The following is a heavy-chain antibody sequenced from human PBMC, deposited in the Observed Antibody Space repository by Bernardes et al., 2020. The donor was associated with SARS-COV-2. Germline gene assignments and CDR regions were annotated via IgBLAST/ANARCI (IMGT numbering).Heavy chain of an antibody. CDR1: GYTFHSYG. Sequence: ASVKVSCEASGYTFHSYGITWVRQAPGQGLEWMGWIAGYNGNTKYAQKHQDRVTMTIDTSTSTAYMELRSLRSDDSAVYYCARDLQSYYDSSASSTHWGQGTLVTVSS. V-gene: IGHV1-18*04. CDR2: IAGYNGNT. J-gene: IGHJ4*02. D-gene: IGHD3-22*01. CDR3: ARDLQSYYDSSASSTH.